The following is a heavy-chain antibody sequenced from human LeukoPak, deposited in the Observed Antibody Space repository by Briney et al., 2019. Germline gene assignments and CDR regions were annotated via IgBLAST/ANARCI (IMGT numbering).Heavy chain of an antibody. CDR1: GYTFTSYD. J-gene: IGHJ4*02. CDR3: ARGPGRYYDYVWGSYRFDY. D-gene: IGHD3-16*02. V-gene: IGHV1-8*01. CDR2: MNPNSGNT. Sequence: ASVKVSCKASGYTFTSYDINWVRQATGQGLEWMGWMNPNSGNTGYAQKFQGRVTMIRNTSISTAYMELSSLRSEDTAVYYCARGPGRYYDYVWGSYRFDYWGQGTLVTVSS.